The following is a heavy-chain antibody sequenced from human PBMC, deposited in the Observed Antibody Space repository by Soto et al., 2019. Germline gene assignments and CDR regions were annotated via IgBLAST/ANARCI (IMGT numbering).Heavy chain of an antibody. CDR1: GYTFTSYY. J-gene: IGHJ4*02. CDR2: INPSGGST. V-gene: IGHV1-46*01. D-gene: IGHD3-10*01. Sequence: QVQLVQSGAEVKKPGASVKVSCKASGYTFTSYYMHWVRQAPGQGLEWMGIINPSGGSTSYAQKFQGRVPMTRDTSTSTVYMELSSLRSEDTAVYYCARGGEYYGSGSYFDYWGQGTLVTVSS. CDR3: ARGGEYYGSGSYFDY.